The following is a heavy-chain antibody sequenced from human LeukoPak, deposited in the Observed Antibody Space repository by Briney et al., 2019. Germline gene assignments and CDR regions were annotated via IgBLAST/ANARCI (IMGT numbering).Heavy chain of an antibody. CDR2: IYYSGSS. V-gene: IGHV4-30-4*08. Sequence: SAETLSLTCTVSGGTISSGDKYWGWNRQPQGKGREWIVYIYYSGSSYYNPSLKSRVTISVDTSKTQFSLKLSSVTAADTALYYCARGRVVVTAIFAFDIWGQGTMVTVSS. D-gene: IGHD2-21*02. CDR1: GGTISSGDKY. J-gene: IGHJ3*02. CDR3: ARGRVVVTAIFAFDI.